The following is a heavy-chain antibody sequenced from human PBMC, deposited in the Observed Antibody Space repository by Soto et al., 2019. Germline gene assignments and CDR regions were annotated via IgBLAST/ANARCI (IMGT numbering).Heavy chain of an antibody. CDR1: GGSISSSSYY. CDR3: ARQGGWDFDY. D-gene: IGHD1-26*01. V-gene: IGHV4-39*01. J-gene: IGHJ4*02. CDR2: LYYSGST. Sequence: LQLQESGPGLVKPSETLSLTCTVSGGSISSSSYYWGWIRQPPGKGLEWIGSLYYSGSTYYNPSLKGRVAISVDTSNNQFSLKLTSVTAADTAVYYCARQGGWDFDYWGQGTLVTVSS.